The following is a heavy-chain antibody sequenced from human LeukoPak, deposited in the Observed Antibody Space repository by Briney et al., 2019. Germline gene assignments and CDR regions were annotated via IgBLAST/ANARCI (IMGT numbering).Heavy chain of an antibody. D-gene: IGHD3-3*01. CDR3: GRNRDFWGGPPPPYYYMDV. J-gene: IGHJ6*03. CDR2: ICTSEST. CDR1: GGSISPYY. V-gene: IGHV4-4*07. Sequence: PSETLSLTCTVSGGSISPYYWSWIRQPAGKGLEWIGRICTSESTNYNPSLKSRVTMSVDTSKNQFSLKLSSVTAADTAVYYCGRNRDFWGGPPPPYYYMDVWGKGTTVTVSS.